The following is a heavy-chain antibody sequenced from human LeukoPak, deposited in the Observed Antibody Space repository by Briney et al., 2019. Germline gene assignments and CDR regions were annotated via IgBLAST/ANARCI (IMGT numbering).Heavy chain of an antibody. CDR2: IYHSGST. Sequence: SETLSLTCTVSGYSISSGYYWGWIRQPPGKGLEWIGSIYHSGSTYYNPSLKSRVTISVDTSKNQFSLKLSSVTAADTAVYYCARGVWYQPLNYYYYYMDVWGQGTLVTVSS. CDR1: GYSISSGYY. V-gene: IGHV4-38-2*02. D-gene: IGHD2-15*01. J-gene: IGHJ6*03. CDR3: ARGVWYQPLNYYYYYMDV.